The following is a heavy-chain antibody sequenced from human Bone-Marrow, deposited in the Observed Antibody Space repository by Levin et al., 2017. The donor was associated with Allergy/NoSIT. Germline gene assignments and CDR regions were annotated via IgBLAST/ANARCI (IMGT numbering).Heavy chain of an antibody. CDR1: GFSLSTSGVG. D-gene: IGHD3-10*01. CDR2: IYWDDDK. J-gene: IGHJ4*02. CDR3: AHMPPPGVWFGEVLYVDY. V-gene: IGHV2-5*02. Sequence: SGPTLVKPTQTLTLTCTFSGFSLSTSGVGVGWIRQPPGKALEWLALIYWDDDKRYSPSLKSRLTITKDTSKNQVVLTMTNMDPVDTATYYCAHMPPPGVWFGEVLYVDYWGQGTLVTGSS.